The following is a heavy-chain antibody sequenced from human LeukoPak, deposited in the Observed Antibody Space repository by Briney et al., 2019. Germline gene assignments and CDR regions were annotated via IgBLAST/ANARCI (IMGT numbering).Heavy chain of an antibody. CDR3: ARHSYYYDSSGYYYCFGY. V-gene: IGHV4-39*01. CDR1: GGSISSSSYY. Sequence: SETLSLICTVSGGSISSSSYYWGWIRQLPGKGLEWIGSIYYSGSTYYNPSLKSRVTISVDTSKNQFSLKLSSVTAADTAVYYCARHSYYYDSSGYYYCFGYWGQGTQVTVSS. D-gene: IGHD3-22*01. CDR2: IYYSGST. J-gene: IGHJ4*02.